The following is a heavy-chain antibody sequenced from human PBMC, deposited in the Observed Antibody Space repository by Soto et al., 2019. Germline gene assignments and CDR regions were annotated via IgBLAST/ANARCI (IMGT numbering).Heavy chain of an antibody. CDR1: GASVSSGNNY. CDR2: IYYTGST. D-gene: IGHD6-13*01. V-gene: IGHV4-61*01. J-gene: IGHJ4*02. CDR3: ARDPAPYIAAAGTGFDQ. Sequence: PSETLSLTFTVSGASVSSGNNYWSWIRQPPGKTLEWIGYIYYTGSTKYNPSLKSRVTISVDRSKNQFSLKLTSVTAADTAVYYCARDPAPYIAAAGTGFDQWGQGTLVTVSS.